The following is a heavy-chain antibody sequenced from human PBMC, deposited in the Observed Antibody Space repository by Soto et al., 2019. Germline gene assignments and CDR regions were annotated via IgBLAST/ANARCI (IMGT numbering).Heavy chain of an antibody. Sequence: QVQLQQWGAGLLKPSETLSLTCAVYGGSFSGYYWSWIRQPPGKGLEWIGEINHSGSTNYNPSLNSRVTISGDTSKNQFSLKLSSVTAADTAVYYYTVVVVPAAIRNAFDIWGQGTMVTVSS. CDR1: GGSFSGYY. CDR2: INHSGST. J-gene: IGHJ3*02. V-gene: IGHV4-34*01. D-gene: IGHD2-2*01. CDR3: TVVVVPAAIRNAFDI.